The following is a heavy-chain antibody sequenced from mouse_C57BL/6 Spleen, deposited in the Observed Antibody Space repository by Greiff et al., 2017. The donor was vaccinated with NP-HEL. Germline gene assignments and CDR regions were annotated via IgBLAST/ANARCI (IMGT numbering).Heavy chain of an antibody. CDR1: GYSFTGYY. CDR3: ARMGYSNYVGAMDY. V-gene: IGHV1-42*01. J-gene: IGHJ4*01. CDR2: INPSTGGT. Sequence: VQLKESGPELVKPGASVKISCKASGYSFTGYYMNWVKQSPEKSLEWIGEINPSTGGTTYNQKFKAKATLTVDKSSSTAYMQLKSLTSEDSAVYYCARMGYSNYVGAMDYWGQGTSVTVSS. D-gene: IGHD2-5*01.